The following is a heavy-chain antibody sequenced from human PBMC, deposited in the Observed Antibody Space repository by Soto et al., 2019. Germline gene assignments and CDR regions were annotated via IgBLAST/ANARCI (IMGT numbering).Heavy chain of an antibody. CDR1: GYTFTNYA. CDR2: INPGTGNT. CDR3: ARALGTTSGVYYALWY. V-gene: IGHV1-3*01. Sequence: QVQLVQSGAEVMKPGASVKVSCKASGYTFTNYAIHWVRQAPAQRPEWMGWINPGTGNTTYAQRFQGRVTFIRDASATTVHMATTSRTSADTALSYCARALGTTSGVYYALWYWGQGSLVTVSS. D-gene: IGHD1-26*01. J-gene: IGHJ4*01.